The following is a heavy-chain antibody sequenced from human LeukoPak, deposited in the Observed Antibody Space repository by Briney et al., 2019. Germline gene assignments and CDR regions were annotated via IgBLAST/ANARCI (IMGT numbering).Heavy chain of an antibody. J-gene: IGHJ4*02. CDR1: GGSISSSSYY. D-gene: IGHD5-18*01. V-gene: IGHV4-39*01. CDR2: IYYSGST. CDR3: ARRRYSYGYAY. Sequence: SETLSLTCTVSGGSISSSSYYWGWIRQPPGKGLEWIGSIYYSGSTYYNPSLKSRVTISVDTSKNQFSLKLSSVTAADTAVYYCARRRYSYGYAYWGQGTLVTVSS.